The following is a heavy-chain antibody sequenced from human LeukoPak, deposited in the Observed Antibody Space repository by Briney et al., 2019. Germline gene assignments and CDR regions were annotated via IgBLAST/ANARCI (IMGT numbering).Heavy chain of an antibody. Sequence: GGSPRLSCAASGFTFSSYVMHWVRQAPGKGLEWVAVIWYDGSNKYYADSVKGRFTISRDNSKNTLYLQMNSLRAEDTAVYYCARAWHYFDYWGQGTLVTVSS. J-gene: IGHJ4*02. CDR3: ARAWHYFDY. V-gene: IGHV3-33*01. CDR2: IWYDGSNK. CDR1: GFTFSSYV.